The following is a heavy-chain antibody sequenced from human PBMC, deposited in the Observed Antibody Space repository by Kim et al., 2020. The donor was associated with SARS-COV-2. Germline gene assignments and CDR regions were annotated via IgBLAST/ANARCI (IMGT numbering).Heavy chain of an antibody. V-gene: IGHV3-7*01. Sequence: GGSLRLSCAASGFTFSSYWMSWVRQAPGKGLEWVANIKQDGSEKYYVDSVKGRFTISRDNANNSLYLQMNSVIAEDTVVYYCDLLPYYDILTGYSSWGQGTLVTVFS. CDR1: GFTFSSYW. D-gene: IGHD3-9*01. CDR2: IKQDGSEK. J-gene: IGHJ4*02. CDR3: DLLPYYDILTGYSS.